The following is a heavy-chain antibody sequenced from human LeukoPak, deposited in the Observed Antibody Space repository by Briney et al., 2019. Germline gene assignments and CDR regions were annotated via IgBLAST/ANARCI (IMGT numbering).Heavy chain of an antibody. J-gene: IGHJ4*02. V-gene: IGHV3-23*01. D-gene: IGHD3-9*01. CDR3: AKESPPYYDILTGYLTHYYFDY. CDR1: GFTFSSYA. CDR2: ISGSGGST. Sequence: PGGSLRLSCAASGFTFSSYAMSWVRQAPGKGLEWVSAISGSGGSTYYADSVKGRFTISRDNSKNTLYLQMNSLRAEDTAVYYCAKESPPYYDILTGYLTHYYFDYWGQGTLVTVSS.